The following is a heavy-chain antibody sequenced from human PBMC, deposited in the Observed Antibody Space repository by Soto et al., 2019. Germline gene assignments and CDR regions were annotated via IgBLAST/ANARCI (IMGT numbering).Heavy chain of an antibody. V-gene: IGHV3-33*01. J-gene: IGHJ4*02. D-gene: IGHD3-16*01. CDR3: ARDGVGFGVDY. Sequence: QVQLVESGGGVVQPGRSLRLSCAASGFTFSNYSMHWVRQAPGKGLEWVAIIWYDGSNKYYADSVKGRFTISRDNSKNTLYLQMNSLRAEDTAVYYCARDGVGFGVDYWGQGTLVTVSS. CDR2: IWYDGSNK. CDR1: GFTFSNYS.